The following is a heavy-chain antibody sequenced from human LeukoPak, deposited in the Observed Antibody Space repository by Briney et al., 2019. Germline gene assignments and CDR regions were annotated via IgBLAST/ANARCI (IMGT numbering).Heavy chain of an antibody. J-gene: IGHJ4*02. CDR3: ARLRSTAAAGPYFDY. V-gene: IGHV3-11*01. CDR1: GFTFSDYY. Sequence: SGGSLRLSCAASGFTFSDYYMNWIRQAPGKGLEWVSYISSSGSTIYYADSVKGRFTISRDNAKNSLYLQMNSLRAEDTAVYYCARLRSTAAAGPYFDYWGQGTLVTVSS. CDR2: ISSSGSTI. D-gene: IGHD6-13*01.